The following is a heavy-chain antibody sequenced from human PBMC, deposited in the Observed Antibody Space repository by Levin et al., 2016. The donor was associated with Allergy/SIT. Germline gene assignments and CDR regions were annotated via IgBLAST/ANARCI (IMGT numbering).Heavy chain of an antibody. CDR1: GGTFSSYT. V-gene: IGHV1-69*04. CDR2: IIPILGIA. Sequence: SVKVSCKASGGTFSSYTISWVRQAPGQGLEWMGRIIPILGIANYAQKFQGRVTITADKSTSTAYMELSSLRSEDTAVYYCARDPDPVWSGPLGWFDPWGQGTLVTVSS. D-gene: IGHD3-3*01. J-gene: IGHJ5*02. CDR3: ARDPDPVWSGPLGWFDP.